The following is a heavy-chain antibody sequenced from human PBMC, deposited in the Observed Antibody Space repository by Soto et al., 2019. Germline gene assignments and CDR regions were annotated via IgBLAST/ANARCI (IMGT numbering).Heavy chain of an antibody. D-gene: IGHD3-10*01. Sequence: SETLSLTCTVSGGSISRYYWSWIRQPPGKGLEWIGYMYNTGSTVYNPSFKSRVTILVDTSKNQFSLKLSSVTAAFTAVYYCAIMRGEAWFDPWGQGTLVTVS. CDR2: MYNTGST. J-gene: IGHJ5*02. CDR3: AIMRGEAWFDP. CDR1: GGSISRYY. V-gene: IGHV4-59*01.